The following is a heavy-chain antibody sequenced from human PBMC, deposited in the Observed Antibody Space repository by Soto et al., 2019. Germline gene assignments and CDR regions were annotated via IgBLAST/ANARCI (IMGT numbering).Heavy chain of an antibody. Sequence: GGSLRLSCAASGFTFSTYAMNWVRQAPGKGLEWVSVISVSGGSTYYADSVKGRFTISRDNPKNTLYLQMNSLRDEDTAVYYCAKGVVSGSLRVSFEYWGQGTPVTVSS. CDR1: GFTFSTYA. CDR2: ISVSGGST. J-gene: IGHJ4*02. D-gene: IGHD2-2*01. CDR3: AKGVVSGSLRVSFEY. V-gene: IGHV3-23*01.